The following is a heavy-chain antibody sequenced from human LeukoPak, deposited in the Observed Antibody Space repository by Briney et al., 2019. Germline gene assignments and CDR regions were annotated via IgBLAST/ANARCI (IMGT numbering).Heavy chain of an antibody. CDR2: IYYSGST. V-gene: IGHV4-30-4*01. D-gene: IGHD2-21*02. CDR3: ARGHIVVVTAQLNWFDP. CDR1: GGSISSGDYY. J-gene: IGHJ5*02. Sequence: PSQTLSLTCTVSGGSISSGDYYWSWLRQPPGKGLEWIGYIYYSGSTYYNPSPKSRVTISVDTSKNQFSLKLSSVTAADTAVYYCARGHIVVVTAQLNWFDPWGQGTLVTVSS.